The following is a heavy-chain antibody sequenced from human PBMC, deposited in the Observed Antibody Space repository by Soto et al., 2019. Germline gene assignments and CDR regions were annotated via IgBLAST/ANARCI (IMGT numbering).Heavy chain of an antibody. J-gene: IGHJ4*02. CDR2: IIPILGIA. D-gene: IGHD5-12*01. CDR1: GGTFSSYT. V-gene: IGHV1-69*02. Sequence: QVQLVQSGAEVKKPGSSVKVSCKASGGTFSSYTISWVRQAPGQGLEWMGRIIPILGIANYAQKFQGRVTITADKSTSTAYMELSSLRSEDTAVYYCAREPKYSAYVKSSLFDYWGQGTLVTVSS. CDR3: AREPKYSAYVKSSLFDY.